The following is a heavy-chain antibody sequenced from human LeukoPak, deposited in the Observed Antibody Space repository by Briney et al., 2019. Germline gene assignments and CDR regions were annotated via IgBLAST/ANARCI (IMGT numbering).Heavy chain of an antibody. CDR2: ISSSSTYM. CDR1: GFTFSSYS. Sequence: GGSLRLSCAASGFTFSSYSMNWVRQAPGKGLEWVSSISSSSTYMYYADSVKGRFTISRDNAKNSLYLQMNSLRAEDTAIYYCSRDLSTSSTAYFQHWGQGTLVTVSS. CDR3: SRDLSTSSTAYFQH. J-gene: IGHJ1*01. D-gene: IGHD6-6*01. V-gene: IGHV3-21*01.